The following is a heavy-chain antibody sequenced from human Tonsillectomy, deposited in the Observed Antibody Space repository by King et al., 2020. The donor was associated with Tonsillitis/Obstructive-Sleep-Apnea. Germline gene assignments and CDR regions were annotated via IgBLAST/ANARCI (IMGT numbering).Heavy chain of an antibody. Sequence: VQLQQWGAGLLKPSETLSLTCAVYGGSFSGYYWSWIRQPPGKGLEWIGEINHSGSTNYNPSLKSRVTISVDTSKNQFSLKLSSVTAADTAVYYCASRGYDYRWNHRRRGGGIPFDYWGQGTLVTVSS. CDR3: ASRGYDYRWNHRRRGGGIPFDY. J-gene: IGHJ4*02. CDR2: INHSGST. CDR1: GGSFSGYY. D-gene: IGHD5-12*01. V-gene: IGHV4-34*01.